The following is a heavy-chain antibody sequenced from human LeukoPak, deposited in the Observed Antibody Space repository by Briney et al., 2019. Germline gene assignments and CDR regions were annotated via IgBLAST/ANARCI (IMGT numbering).Heavy chain of an antibody. CDR2: ISGSGGST. D-gene: IGHD2-15*01. CDR1: GFTFSSYA. J-gene: IGHJ4*02. CDR3: AKGYCSGGSCGLDSWFDY. Sequence: PGGSLRLSCAASGFTFSSYAMSWVRQAPGKGLEWVSAISGSGGSTYYADSVKGRFTISRDNSKNTLYLQMNSLRAEDTAVYYCAKGYCSGGSCGLDSWFDYWGQGTLVTVSS. V-gene: IGHV3-23*01.